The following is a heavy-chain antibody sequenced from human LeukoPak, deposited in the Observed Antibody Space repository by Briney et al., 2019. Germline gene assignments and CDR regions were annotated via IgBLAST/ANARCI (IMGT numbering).Heavy chain of an antibody. J-gene: IGHJ4*02. D-gene: IGHD6-13*01. CDR3: AKARVGEAGASDY. Sequence: PGGSLRLSCAVSGFAFGSEAMSWVRQSPARGLEWVASIGPGGGTTYYAGYVKGRFTISRDNSKNSLFVQMNSLRAEDTAVYYCAKARVGEAGASDYWGQGTLVTVSS. CDR1: GFAFGSEA. CDR2: IGPGGGTT. V-gene: IGHV3-23*01.